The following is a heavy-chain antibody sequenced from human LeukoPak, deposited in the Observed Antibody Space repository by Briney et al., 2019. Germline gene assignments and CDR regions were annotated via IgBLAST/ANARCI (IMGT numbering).Heavy chain of an antibody. V-gene: IGHV3-64D*09. Sequence: GGSLRLSCAASGFTFADYEMNWVRQAPGKGLEYVSAISSNGGSTYYADSVKGRFTISRDNSKNTLYLQMSSLRAEDTAVYYCVKELGGGYFDYWGQGTLVTVSS. CDR3: VKELGGGYFDY. D-gene: IGHD3-16*01. CDR1: GFTFADYE. J-gene: IGHJ4*02. CDR2: ISSNGGST.